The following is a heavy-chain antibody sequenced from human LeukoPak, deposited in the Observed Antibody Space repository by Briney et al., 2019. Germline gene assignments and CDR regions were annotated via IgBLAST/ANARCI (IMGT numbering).Heavy chain of an antibody. CDR3: AALGSRGGFDI. J-gene: IGHJ3*02. V-gene: IGHV4-34*01. D-gene: IGHD3-10*01. CDR1: GGSFSGYY. Sequence: SETLSLTCAVYGGSFSGYYWSWIRQPPGKGLEWIGEINHSGSTNYNPSLKSRVTISVDTSKNQFSLKLTSVTAADTAVYYCAALGSRGGFDIWGQGTMVTVSS. CDR2: INHSGST.